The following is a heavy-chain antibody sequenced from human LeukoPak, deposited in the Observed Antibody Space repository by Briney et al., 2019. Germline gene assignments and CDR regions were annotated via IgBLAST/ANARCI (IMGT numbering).Heavy chain of an antibody. Sequence: SETLSLTCTVSGGSISSYYWSWLRQPPGKGLEWIGYIYYSGSTNYNPSLKSRVTISVDTSKNQFSLKLTSVTAADTAVYYCARTTVTPPDYYYYGMDVWGQGTTVTVSS. CDR1: GGSISSYY. D-gene: IGHD4-17*01. J-gene: IGHJ6*02. V-gene: IGHV4-59*01. CDR2: IYYSGST. CDR3: ARTTVTPPDYYYYGMDV.